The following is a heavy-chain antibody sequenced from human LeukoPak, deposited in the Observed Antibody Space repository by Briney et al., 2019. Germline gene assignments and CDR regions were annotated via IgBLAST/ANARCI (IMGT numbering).Heavy chain of an antibody. CDR2: INPNSGGT. CDR3: ARLTDIAVVVAAKLDAFDI. D-gene: IGHD2-15*01. J-gene: IGHJ3*02. Sequence: GASVKVSCKASGYTFTGYYMHWVRQAPGQGLEWMGWINPNSGGTNYAQKFQGRVTMTRDTSISAAYMELSRLRSDDTAVYYCARLTDIAVVVAAKLDAFDIWGQGTMVTVSS. V-gene: IGHV1-2*02. CDR1: GYTFTGYY.